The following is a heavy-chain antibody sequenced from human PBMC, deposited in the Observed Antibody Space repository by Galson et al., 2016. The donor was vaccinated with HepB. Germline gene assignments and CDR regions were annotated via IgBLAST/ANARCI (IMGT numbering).Heavy chain of an antibody. CDR2: IFWDDDN. V-gene: IGHV2-5*02. CDR3: AHRHTMKDAFDI. CDR1: GFSLSTSGVG. D-gene: IGHD5-24*01. Sequence: PALVKPTQTLTLTCSFSGFSLSTSGVGVGWIRQPPGKALEWLALIFWDDDNRYRPSLRSRLTITTDTSKSQVVLTMTNMDPVDTATYYCAHRHTMKDAFDIWGQGTMITVSS. J-gene: IGHJ3*02.